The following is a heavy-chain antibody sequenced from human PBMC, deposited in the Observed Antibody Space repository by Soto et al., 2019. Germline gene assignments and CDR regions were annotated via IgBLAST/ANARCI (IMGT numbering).Heavy chain of an antibody. CDR1: GGSISSSSYY. J-gene: IGHJ3*02. D-gene: IGHD6-19*01. Sequence: SETLSLTCTVSGGSISSSSYYWGWIRQPPGKGLEWIGSIYYSGSTYYNPSLKSRVTISVDTSKNQFSLKLSSVTAADTAVYYCARQAYSSGNDAFDIWGQGTMVNVSS. CDR2: IYYSGST. CDR3: ARQAYSSGNDAFDI. V-gene: IGHV4-39*01.